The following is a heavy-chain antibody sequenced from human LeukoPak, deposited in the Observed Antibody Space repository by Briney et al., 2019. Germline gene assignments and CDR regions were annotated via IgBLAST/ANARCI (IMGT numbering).Heavy chain of an antibody. D-gene: IGHD2-15*01. CDR2: IYYSGST. CDR1: GGSISSTNW. V-gene: IGHV4-4*02. Sequence: SETLSLTCAVSGGSISSTNWWSWVRQPPGKGLEWIGEIYYSGSTNYNPSLKSRITISIDESKNQFSLKVSSVTAADTAVYYCASGGTLTYYGMNVWGQGTTVTVSS. J-gene: IGHJ6*01. CDR3: ASGGTLTYYGMNV.